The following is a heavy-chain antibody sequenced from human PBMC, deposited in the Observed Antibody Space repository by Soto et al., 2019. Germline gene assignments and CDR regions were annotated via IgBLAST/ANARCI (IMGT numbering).Heavy chain of an antibody. V-gene: IGHV3-23*01. J-gene: IGHJ4*02. D-gene: IGHD3-9*01. Sequence: EVQLLESGGGLVQPGGSLRLSCAASGFTFSSYAMSWVRQAPGKGLEWVSAISGSGGSTYYADSVKGRFTISRDTSKNTLYLQMNSLRAEDTAVYYCAKDKRYFDWLPNICDYWGQGTLVTVSS. CDR3: AKDKRYFDWLPNICDY. CDR2: ISGSGGST. CDR1: GFTFSSYA.